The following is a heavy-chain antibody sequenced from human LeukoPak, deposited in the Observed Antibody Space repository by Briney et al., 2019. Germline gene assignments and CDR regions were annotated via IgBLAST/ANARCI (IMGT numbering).Heavy chain of an antibody. CDR3: ARLSGYHFDY. D-gene: IGHD5-12*01. Sequence: PETLSLTCGLYSGSPSDKYWSWIRHPPGEGREWIGEINPMVRTNYNPSLKSRVTMSIDTSKNQFSLKMSSVTAADTAVYYCARLSGYHFDYWGQGALVTVSS. CDR2: INPMVRT. CDR1: SGSPSDKY. J-gene: IGHJ4*02. V-gene: IGHV4-34*01.